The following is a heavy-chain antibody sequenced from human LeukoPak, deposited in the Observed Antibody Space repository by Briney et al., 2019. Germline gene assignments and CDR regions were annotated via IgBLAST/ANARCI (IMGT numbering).Heavy chain of an antibody. CDR1: GFSLSNYW. Sequence: GGYLRLYCAASGFSLSNYWMSWVRQAPGKGLEWVANINQDGSDKYYVDSVMGRFTISKDNAKNSVYLQMNSLRPEDTAIYYCAWYGVTHGLDVWGQGTTVTVSS. J-gene: IGHJ6*02. V-gene: IGHV3-7*01. CDR2: INQDGSDK. CDR3: AWYGVTHGLDV. D-gene: IGHD3-10*01.